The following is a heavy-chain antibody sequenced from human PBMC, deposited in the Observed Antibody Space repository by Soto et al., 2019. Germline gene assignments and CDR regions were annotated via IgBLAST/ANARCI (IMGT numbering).Heavy chain of an antibody. CDR2: IIPIFGTA. V-gene: IGHV1-69*13. CDR1: GGTFSSYA. Sequence: GASVKVSCKASGGTFSSYAISWVRQAPGQGLEWMGGIIPIFGTANYAQKFQGRVTITADESTSTAYMELNSLNIEDSAAYYCSGAESPDTAYFSLYWGQGTPVTISS. J-gene: IGHJ4*02. CDR3: SGAESPDTAYFSLY. D-gene: IGHD1-26*01.